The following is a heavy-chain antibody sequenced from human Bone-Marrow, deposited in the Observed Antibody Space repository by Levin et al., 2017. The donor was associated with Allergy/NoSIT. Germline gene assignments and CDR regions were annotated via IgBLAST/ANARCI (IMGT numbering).Heavy chain of an antibody. CDR2: INGDSSFI. CDR1: GFTFSKFG. Sequence: GESLKISCATSGFTFSKFGMNWVRQAPGKGPEWVSSINGDSSFIYYADSVKGRFTISRDNARNSVFLQMNSLRVEDSAIYYCAQRGGDCERCCGLNVWGRGTTVSVS. V-gene: IGHV3-21*06. CDR3: AQRGGDCERCCGLNV. D-gene: IGHD2-21*02. J-gene: IGHJ6*02.